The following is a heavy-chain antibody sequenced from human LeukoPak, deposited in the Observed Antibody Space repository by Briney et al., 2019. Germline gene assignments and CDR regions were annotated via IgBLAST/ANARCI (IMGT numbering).Heavy chain of an antibody. CDR1: GFTFSDSA. CDR3: TRILNYYYGMDV. Sequence: GGSLKLSCAASGFTFSDSAMHWVRQASGKGLEWVGRIRSKANTYATAYAASVKGRFTISRDDSKNTAYLQMNSLKTEDTAVYYCTRILNYYYGMDVWGQGTLVTVSS. CDR2: IRSKANTYAT. J-gene: IGHJ6*02. V-gene: IGHV3-73*01.